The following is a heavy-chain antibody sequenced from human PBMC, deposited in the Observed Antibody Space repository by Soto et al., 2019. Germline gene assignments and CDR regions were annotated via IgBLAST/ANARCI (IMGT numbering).Heavy chain of an antibody. Sequence: QVQLVQSGAEVKKPGSSVKVSCKASGGTFSSYAISWVRQAPGQGLEWMGGIIPIFGTANYAQKFQGRVTIXAXEXXSTAYMELSSLRSEDTAVYCCARDGVVYDYSPCDYWGQGTLVTVSS. V-gene: IGHV1-69*12. CDR1: GGTFSSYA. D-gene: IGHD4-4*01. CDR3: ARDGVVYDYSPCDY. CDR2: IIPIFGTA. J-gene: IGHJ4*02.